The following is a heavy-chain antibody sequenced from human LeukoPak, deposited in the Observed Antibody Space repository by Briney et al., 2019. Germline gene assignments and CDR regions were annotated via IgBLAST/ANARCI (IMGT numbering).Heavy chain of an antibody. D-gene: IGHD3-10*01. V-gene: IGHV1-18*01. CDR1: GYTFASYG. CDR2: ISPYNGNT. Sequence: ASVKVSCKTSGYTFASYGVSWVRQAPGQGLEWMAWISPYNGNTNYAQKLQGRVTLTTDTSTSTAYMELRSLRSDDTAVYYCARHYYGSGTYYRFDSWGQGTLVTVSS. CDR3: ARHYYGSGTYYRFDS. J-gene: IGHJ4*02.